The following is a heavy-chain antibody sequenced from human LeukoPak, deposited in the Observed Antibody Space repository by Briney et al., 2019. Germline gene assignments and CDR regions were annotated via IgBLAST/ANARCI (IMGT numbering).Heavy chain of an antibody. CDR3: ARVDTAMVIDY. V-gene: IGHV4-30-4*08. Sequence: SETLSLTCTVSGGSISSGDYYWSWIRQPPGKGLEWIGYIYYSGSTYYNPSLKSRVTISVDTSKNQFSLKLSSVTAADTAVYYCARVDTAMVIDYWGQGTLLTVSS. D-gene: IGHD5-18*01. CDR1: GGSISSGDYY. J-gene: IGHJ4*02. CDR2: IYYSGST.